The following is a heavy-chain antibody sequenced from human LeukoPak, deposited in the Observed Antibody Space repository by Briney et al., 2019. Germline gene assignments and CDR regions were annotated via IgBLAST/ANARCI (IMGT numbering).Heavy chain of an antibody. Sequence: GESLKISCKGPGHSFINYWIAWVRQMPGKGLEWIGIIFPGDSHTRYSPSFQGQVTISADMSIDTAYLQWSSLRASDTAMYYCARGIEAAAVTEFDFWGQGTLVTVSS. CDR1: GHSFINYW. CDR3: ARGIEAAAVTEFDF. D-gene: IGHD6-13*01. V-gene: IGHV5-51*01. CDR2: IFPGDSHT. J-gene: IGHJ4*02.